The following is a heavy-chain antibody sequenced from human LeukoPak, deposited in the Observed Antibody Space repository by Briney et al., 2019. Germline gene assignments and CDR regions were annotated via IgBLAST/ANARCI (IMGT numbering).Heavy chain of an antibody. V-gene: IGHV4-30-4*08. D-gene: IGHD4-23*01. Sequence: SQTLSLTCTVSGGSISSGDYYWSWIRQPPGKGLEWIGYIYYSGSTYYNPSLKSRVTISVDTSKNQFSLKLSSVTAADTAVYYCDRDRSDSGGNLWYFDLWGRGTLVTVSS. CDR3: DRDRSDSGGNLWYFDL. J-gene: IGHJ2*01. CDR1: GGSISSGDYY. CDR2: IYYSGST.